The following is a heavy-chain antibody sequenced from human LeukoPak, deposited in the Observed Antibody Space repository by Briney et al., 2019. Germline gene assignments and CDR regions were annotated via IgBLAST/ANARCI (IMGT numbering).Heavy chain of an antibody. V-gene: IGHV4-39*01. D-gene: IGHD5-12*01. CDR1: GVSITHY. Sequence: SEALSLTCTVSGVSITHYWGWIRQPPGKGLEWIGSFYYSGNTYYNSSLESRVTISVDTSKNQFSLKLTSVTAADTAIYYCARQWDIVATWGRWFDPWGQGILVTVSS. J-gene: IGHJ5*02. CDR3: ARQWDIVATWGRWFDP. CDR2: FYYSGNT.